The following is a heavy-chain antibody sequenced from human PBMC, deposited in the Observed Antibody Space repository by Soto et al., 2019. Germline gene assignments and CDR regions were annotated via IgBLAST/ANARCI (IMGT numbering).Heavy chain of an antibody. Sequence: EVQLLESGGGLVQPGGSLRLSCAASGFTFSRYAMNWVRQPPGKGLEWVSVISGSADGTYYADSVKGRFTISRDNSKNTLYLQMNSLRAEDTAVYYCARRGPGTYFDYWGQGTLVTVSS. J-gene: IGHJ4*02. CDR1: GFTFSRYA. V-gene: IGHV3-23*01. D-gene: IGHD6-13*01. CDR2: ISGSADGT. CDR3: ARRGPGTYFDY.